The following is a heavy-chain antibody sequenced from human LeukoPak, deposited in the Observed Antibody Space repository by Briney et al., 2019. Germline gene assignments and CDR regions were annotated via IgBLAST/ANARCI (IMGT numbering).Heavy chain of an antibody. J-gene: IGHJ4*02. D-gene: IGHD6-19*01. CDR2: ISSSGSTI. Sequence: PGGSLRLSCAASGFTFSDYYMSWIRQAPGKGLEWVSYISSSGSTIYYADSVKGRFTISRDNAKNSLYLQMNSPRAEDTAVYYCATWGSIAVAGHHYWGQGTLVTVSS. CDR1: GFTFSDYY. V-gene: IGHV3-11*04. CDR3: ATWGSIAVAGHHY.